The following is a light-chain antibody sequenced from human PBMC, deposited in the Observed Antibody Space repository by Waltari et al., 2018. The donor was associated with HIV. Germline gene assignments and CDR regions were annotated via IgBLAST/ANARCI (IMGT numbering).Light chain of an antibody. CDR1: SSDFGAYNY. CDR3: SSYTSSSTLGV. J-gene: IGLJ2*01. Sequence: QSALTQPASVSGSPGQSITIPCTGTSSDFGAYNYVSWYQHPPGKAPKLMIYEVTNRPSGVSDRFSGSKSGNTASLTISGLQAEDEADYYCSSYTSSSTLGVFGGGTKLTVL. V-gene: IGLV2-14*01. CDR2: EVT.